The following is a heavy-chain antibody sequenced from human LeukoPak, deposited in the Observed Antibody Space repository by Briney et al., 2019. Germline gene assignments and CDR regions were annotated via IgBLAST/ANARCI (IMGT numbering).Heavy chain of an antibody. CDR3: AKDQGDYSDSPRPNVFDI. V-gene: IGHV3-23*01. CDR2: ISGSGTTT. Sequence: GGSLRLSCEASGLTFSNYAFNWVRQAPGKGLEWVSAISGSGTTTYYADSVTGRFTISRDNSRSTLYLQMNSLRVEDTAEYYCAKDQGDYSDSPRPNVFDIWGRGTMVIVSS. CDR1: GLTFSNYA. D-gene: IGHD3-22*01. J-gene: IGHJ3*02.